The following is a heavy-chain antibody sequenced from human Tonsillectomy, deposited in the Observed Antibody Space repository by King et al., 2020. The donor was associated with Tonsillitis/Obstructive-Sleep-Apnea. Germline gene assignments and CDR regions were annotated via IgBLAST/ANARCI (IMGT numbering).Heavy chain of an antibody. Sequence: QLVESGPGLVKPSETLSLTCTVSGGSISSSSYYWGWLRQPPGKGLEWIGSIYYSGSTYYNPSLKSRVTISVDTSKNQFSLKLSSVTAADTAVYYCARAEYYYGSVAPDYWGQGTLVTVSS. CDR1: GGSISSSSYY. J-gene: IGHJ4*02. V-gene: IGHV4-39*01. CDR2: IYYSGST. D-gene: IGHD3-10*01. CDR3: ARAEYYYGSVAPDY.